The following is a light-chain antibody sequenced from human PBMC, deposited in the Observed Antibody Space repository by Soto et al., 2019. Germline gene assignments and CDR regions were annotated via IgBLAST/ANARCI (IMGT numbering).Light chain of an antibody. CDR1: ENVDTN. V-gene: IGKV3-15*01. Sequence: EIVMTQSPATLSVSPGEGATLSCRASENVDTNLAWYQHKPGQAPRLLIYGASTRAAGVPARFSGSGSGTEFTLTISSLESEDVAVYYCQQCHKWPRIPFGPGTLLAIK. J-gene: IGKJ5*01. CDR2: GAS. CDR3: QQCHKWPRIP.